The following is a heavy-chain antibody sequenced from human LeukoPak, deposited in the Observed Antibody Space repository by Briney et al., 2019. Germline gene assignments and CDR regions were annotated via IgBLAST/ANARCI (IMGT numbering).Heavy chain of an antibody. CDR2: ISGSGVST. V-gene: IGHV3-23*01. Sequence: GGSLRLSCAASGFTFSRYAMSWVRQAPGKGLEWVSAISGSGVSTYYADSVKGRFTISRDNSKNTLYLQMNSLRAEDTAVYYSAKPPEGRSGFYGADYWGQGTLVTVSS. J-gene: IGHJ4*02. CDR3: AKPPEGRSGFYGADY. CDR1: GFTFSRYA. D-gene: IGHD3-3*01.